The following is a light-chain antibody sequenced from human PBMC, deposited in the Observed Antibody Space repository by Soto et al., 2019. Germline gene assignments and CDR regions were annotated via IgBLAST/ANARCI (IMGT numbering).Light chain of an antibody. Sequence: EIVLTQSPGTLSLSPGERATLSCRASQSLSSSYVVWYQQKPGQAPRLLIYAASRRANGIPDRFSGSGSATEYTLTISRLEPEDFAVYYCQQQGTFGQGTKLEIK. CDR3: QQQGT. CDR1: QSLSSSY. CDR2: AAS. J-gene: IGKJ2*01. V-gene: IGKV3-20*01.